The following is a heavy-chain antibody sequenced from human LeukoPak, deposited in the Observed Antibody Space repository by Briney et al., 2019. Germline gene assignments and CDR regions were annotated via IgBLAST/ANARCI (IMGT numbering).Heavy chain of an antibody. CDR1: GGSISSGSYY. Sequence: SETLSLTCTVSGGSISSGSYYWSWIRQPAGKGLEWIGRIYTSGSTNYNPSLKSRVTISVDTSKNQFSLKLSSVTAADTAVYYCARDRAVVVPAAITSYFDYWGQGTLVTVSS. CDR2: IYTSGST. V-gene: IGHV4-61*02. D-gene: IGHD2-2*02. CDR3: ARDRAVVVPAAITSYFDY. J-gene: IGHJ4*02.